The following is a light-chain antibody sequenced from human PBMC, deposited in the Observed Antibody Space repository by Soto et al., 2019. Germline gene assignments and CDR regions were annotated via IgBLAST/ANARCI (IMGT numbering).Light chain of an antibody. Sequence: QLVLTQPPSASGTPGQRVTISCSGSSSNIGSNSVIWYQQLPGATPKFVIYGDDQRPSWVPDRFSGSKSGTSASLAISGLQSEDEADYYCAVWDASLNGVLFGGGTQLTVL. CDR1: SSNIGSNS. V-gene: IGLV1-44*01. CDR2: GDD. J-gene: IGLJ2*01. CDR3: AVWDASLNGVL.